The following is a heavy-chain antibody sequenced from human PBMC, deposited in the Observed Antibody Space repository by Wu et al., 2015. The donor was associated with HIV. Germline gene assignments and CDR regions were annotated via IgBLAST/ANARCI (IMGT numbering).Heavy chain of an antibody. J-gene: IGHJ3*02. CDR2: IIPIFGTA. CDR1: GGTFSSYA. Sequence: QVQLVQSGAEVKKPGSSVKVSCKASGGTFSSYAISWVRQAPGQGLEWMGRIIPIFGTANYAQKFQGRVTITADESTSTAYMELSSLRSEDTAVYYCALGYYDSSGWDDAFDIWGQGTMVTVSS. V-gene: IGHV1-69*13. CDR3: ALGYYDSSGWDDAFDI. D-gene: IGHD3-22*01.